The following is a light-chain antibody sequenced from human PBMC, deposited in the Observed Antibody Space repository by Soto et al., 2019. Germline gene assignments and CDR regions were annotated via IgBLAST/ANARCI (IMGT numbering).Light chain of an antibody. CDR1: QSVLYSSNNKNY. CDR2: WAS. V-gene: IGKV4-1*01. Sequence: DIVMTQSPDSLAVSLGERATINCKSSQSVLYSSNNKNYLAWYQQKPGQPPKLLIYWASTRESGVPDRFSGSGSGTDFTLTISSLQAEDVDVYSCQQYYSTPFTFGQGTRLEIK. CDR3: QQYYSTPFT. J-gene: IGKJ5*01.